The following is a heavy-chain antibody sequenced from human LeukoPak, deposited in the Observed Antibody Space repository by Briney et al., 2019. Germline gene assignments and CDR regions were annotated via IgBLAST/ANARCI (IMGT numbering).Heavy chain of an antibody. V-gene: IGHV3-21*01. CDR2: ITRSSTNM. J-gene: IGHJ3*01. CDR3: ARDPAEASV. CDR1: GFTFSSYT. Sequence: GGSLRLSCAASGFTFSSYTMNWVRQAPGKGLEWVSSITRSSTNMYYADSVRGRFTISRDNAMNSLYLQMNSLRAEDTAVYYCARDPAEASVWGQGTLVTVSS.